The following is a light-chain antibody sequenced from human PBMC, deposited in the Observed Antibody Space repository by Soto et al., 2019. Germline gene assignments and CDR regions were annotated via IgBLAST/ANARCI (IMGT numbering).Light chain of an antibody. CDR1: QSVSSN. J-gene: IGKJ3*01. CDR2: DAS. Sequence: EIVLTQSPATLSVSPWERATLSCRASQSVSSNLAWYQQKPGQAPRLLIYDASNRATGIPARFSGSGSGTDFTLTISSLEPEDFAVYYCQQRSNWPLFTFGPGTKVDIK. V-gene: IGKV3-11*01. CDR3: QQRSNWPLFT.